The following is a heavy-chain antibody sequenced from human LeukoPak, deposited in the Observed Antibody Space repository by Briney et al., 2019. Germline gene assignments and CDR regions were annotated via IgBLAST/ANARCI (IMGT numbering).Heavy chain of an antibody. CDR1: GYTFTSYG. J-gene: IGHJ5*02. D-gene: IGHD2-2*01. CDR3: ALGVVPAARCWFDP. V-gene: IGHV1-18*01. Sequence: ASVKVSCKASGYTFTSYGISWVRQAPGQGLEWMGWISAYNGNTNYAQKFQGRVTMTRDTSISTAYMELSRLRSDDTAVYYCALGVVPAARCWFDPWGQGTLVTVSS. CDR2: ISAYNGNT.